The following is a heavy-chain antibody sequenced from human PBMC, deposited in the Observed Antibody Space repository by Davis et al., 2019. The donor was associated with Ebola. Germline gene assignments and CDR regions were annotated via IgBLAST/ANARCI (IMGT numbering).Heavy chain of an antibody. J-gene: IGHJ3*02. CDR2: IKSKTDGGTT. CDR1: GFTFSSYS. D-gene: IGHD3-22*01. Sequence: GESLKISCAASGFTFSSYSMNWVRQAPGKGLEWVGRIKSKTDGGTTDYAAPVKGRFTISRDDSKNTLYLQMNSLKTEDTAVYYCTTVPGYYDSSGYPFYAFDIWGQGTMVTVSS. CDR3: TTVPGYYDSSGYPFYAFDI. V-gene: IGHV3-15*01.